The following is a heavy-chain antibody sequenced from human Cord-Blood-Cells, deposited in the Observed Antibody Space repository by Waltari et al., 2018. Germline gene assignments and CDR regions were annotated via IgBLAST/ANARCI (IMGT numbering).Heavy chain of an antibody. CDR3: ARQYCGGDCYSGFTFDY. V-gene: IGHV1-69*01. CDR1: GGTFSSYP. J-gene: IGHJ4*02. Sequence: QVQLVQSGAEVKKPGSSVKVSCKASGGTFSSYPISWVRPAPGQGLEWMGGIIPIFGTANYAQKFQGRVTITADESTSTAYMELSSLRSEDTAVYYCARQYCGGDCYSGFTFDYWGQGTLVTVSS. D-gene: IGHD2-21*01. CDR2: IIPIFGTA.